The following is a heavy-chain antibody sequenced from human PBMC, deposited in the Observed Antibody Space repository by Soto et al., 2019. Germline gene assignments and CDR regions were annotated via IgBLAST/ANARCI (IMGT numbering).Heavy chain of an antibody. CDR1: GASLRSGYYY. Sequence: PSETLSLTCTVSGASLRSGYYYWGWIRQPPGKGLEWIGSIHYSESSYFYPSLQSRVTISLDTSQNQISLNLSSVTGADTAVYYCARSRGPRNRNDFEICGQGTMVTVSS. V-gene: IGHV4-39*01. CDR2: IHYSESS. CDR3: ARSRGPRNRNDFEI. D-gene: IGHD3-10*01. J-gene: IGHJ3*02.